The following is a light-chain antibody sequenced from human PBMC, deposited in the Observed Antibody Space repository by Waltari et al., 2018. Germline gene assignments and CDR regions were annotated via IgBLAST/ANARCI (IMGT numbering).Light chain of an antibody. CDR2: DTS. Sequence: ETVLTQSPVTLSLSPGDRATLSCRASQSIDNYLAWYQKKPGQAPRLLIYDTSNRATGVPARFSGSGSGTDFTLTISSLEPVDFAVYYCQQRSNWPITFGQGTRLDIK. V-gene: IGKV3-11*01. CDR1: QSIDNY. J-gene: IGKJ5*01. CDR3: QQRSNWPIT.